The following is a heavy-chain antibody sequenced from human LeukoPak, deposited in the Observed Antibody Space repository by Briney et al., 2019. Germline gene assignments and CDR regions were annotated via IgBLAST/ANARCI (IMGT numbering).Heavy chain of an antibody. CDR3: RYYGSGNLPGGMDV. D-gene: IGHD3-10*01. Sequence: PSETLSLTCAVYGGSFSGYYWSWIRQPPGKGLEWIGEINHSGSTNYNPSHKSRVTISVDTSKNQFSLKVSSVTAADTAVYYCRYYGSGNLPGGMDVWSQGTTVTVSS. J-gene: IGHJ6*01. CDR2: INHSGST. CDR1: GGSFSGYY. V-gene: IGHV4-34*01.